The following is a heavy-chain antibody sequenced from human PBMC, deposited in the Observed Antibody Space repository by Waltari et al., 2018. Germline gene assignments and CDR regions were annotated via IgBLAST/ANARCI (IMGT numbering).Heavy chain of an antibody. V-gene: IGHV4-38-2*02. CDR3: ARVYRSSRCVGYFDH. J-gene: IGHJ4*02. Sequence: QVQLQESGPGLVKPSETLSLTCTVSGYSISSGYYWGWIRQPPGKGLEWIGSIYHSGSTYYHPSLKSRDTISVDTSKNQFSLERGSVAAADTAVYYFARVYRSSRCVGYFDHCGPRTLVTVSS. CDR2: IYHSGST. CDR1: GYSISSGYY. D-gene: IGHD6-13*01.